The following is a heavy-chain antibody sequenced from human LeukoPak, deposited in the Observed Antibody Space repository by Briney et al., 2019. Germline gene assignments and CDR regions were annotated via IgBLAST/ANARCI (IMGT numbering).Heavy chain of an antibody. J-gene: IGHJ3*02. V-gene: IGHV5-51*01. Sequence: GESLKISCKGSGYSFTTYWIGWVRQMPGKGLEWMGIIFPADSSTRYSPSFQGQLSVSADKSMTTAYLQWSSLKASDTAMYFCARWVTADRGKKDAFDIWGQGTMLTVSS. CDR2: IFPADSST. CDR1: GYSFTTYW. CDR3: ARWVTADRGKKDAFDI. D-gene: IGHD2-21*02.